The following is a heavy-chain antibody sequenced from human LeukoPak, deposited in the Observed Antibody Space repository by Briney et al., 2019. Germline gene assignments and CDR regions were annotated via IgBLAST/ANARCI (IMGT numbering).Heavy chain of an antibody. V-gene: IGHV3-7*01. D-gene: IGHD6-13*01. J-gene: IGHJ4*02. CDR3: VKDSYSKGDF. Sequence: GGSLRLSCAASGFTFSYHWMTWVRQAPGKGLEWVANIKNDGAVKNYVDSVKGRFTISRDNAKNSPYLQMNSLRAEDTAVYYCVKDSYSKGDFWGQGVLVTVSS. CDR1: GFTFSYHW. CDR2: IKNDGAVK.